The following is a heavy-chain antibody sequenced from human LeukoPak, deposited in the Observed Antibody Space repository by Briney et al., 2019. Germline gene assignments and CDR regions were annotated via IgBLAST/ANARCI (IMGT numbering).Heavy chain of an antibody. D-gene: IGHD2-8*01. CDR1: GFTFSSYE. J-gene: IGHJ6*03. CDR2: TSSSGSTI. CDR3: AKDRCSNGIGCYYYYMDV. Sequence: GGSLRLSCAASGFTFSSYEMNWVRQAPGKGLEWVSYTSSSGSTIYYADSVKGRFSISRDSSKNILYLQMNSLRAEDTAVYYCAKDRCSNGIGCYYYYMDVWGKGTTVTISS. V-gene: IGHV3-48*03.